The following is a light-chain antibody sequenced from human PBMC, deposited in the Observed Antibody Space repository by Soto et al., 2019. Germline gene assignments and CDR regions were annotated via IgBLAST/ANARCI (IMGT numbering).Light chain of an antibody. CDR3: CSYVATYV. CDR2: DVS. CDR1: SSNLGSFNY. V-gene: IGLV2-11*01. Sequence: QSALTQPRSVSGSPGQSVTISCTGTSSNLGSFNYVSWYQQHPGKAPKLIIYDVSKRPSGVPDRFSGSKSGNTASLTISGLQAEDEADYYCCSYVATYVFGTGTQLTVL. J-gene: IGLJ1*01.